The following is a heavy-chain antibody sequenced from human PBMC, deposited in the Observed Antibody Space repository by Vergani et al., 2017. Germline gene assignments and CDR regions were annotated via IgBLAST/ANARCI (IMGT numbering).Heavy chain of an antibody. CDR3: ARDAMVRGIPRYYYGMDV. V-gene: IGHV3-48*01. CDR2: ISSSSSTI. D-gene: IGHD3-10*01. J-gene: IGHJ6*02. Sequence: EVQLVESGGGLVQPGGFLRLSCAASGFTFSSYSMNWVRQAPGKGLEWVSYISSSSSTIYYAASVKGRFTISRDNAKNSLYLQMNSLRAEDTAVYYCARDAMVRGIPRYYYGMDVWSQGTTVTVSS. CDR1: GFTFSSYS.